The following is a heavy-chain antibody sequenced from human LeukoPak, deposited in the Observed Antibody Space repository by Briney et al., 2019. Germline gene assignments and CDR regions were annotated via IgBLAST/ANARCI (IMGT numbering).Heavy chain of an antibody. CDR3: ASGTPYDSSGSNWFDP. CDR1: GFTFSSYS. V-gene: IGHV4-34*01. Sequence: GSLRLSCAASGFTFSSYSMMWVRQAPGKGLEWIGEINHSGSTNYNPSLKSRVTISVDTSKNQFSLKLSSVTAADTAVYYCASGTPYDSSGSNWFDPWGQGTLVTVSS. CDR2: INHSGST. J-gene: IGHJ5*02. D-gene: IGHD3-22*01.